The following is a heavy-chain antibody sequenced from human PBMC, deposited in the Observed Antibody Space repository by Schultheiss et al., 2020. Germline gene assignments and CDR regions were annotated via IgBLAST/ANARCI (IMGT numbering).Heavy chain of an antibody. J-gene: IGHJ4*02. D-gene: IGHD4-17*01. V-gene: IGHV4-34*09. CDR3: ARGNPNDYGDYSAFDY. CDR1: GGSFSGYY. CDR2: IYHSGST. Sequence: SQTLSLTCAVYGGSFSGYYWSWIRQPPGKGLEWIGEIYHSGSTDYNPSLKSRVTISVDTSKNQFSLKLTSVTAADTAVYYCARGNPNDYGDYSAFDYWGQGTLVTVSS.